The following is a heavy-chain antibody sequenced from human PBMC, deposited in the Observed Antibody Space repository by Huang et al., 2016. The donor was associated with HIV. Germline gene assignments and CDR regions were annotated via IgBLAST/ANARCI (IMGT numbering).Heavy chain of an antibody. V-gene: IGHV1-18*01. D-gene: IGHD5-18*01. CDR3: ARGGGIQLWLLGYYYMDV. Sequence: QVQLVQSGAEVKKPGASVKVSCKASGYTFSSFGISWVRQAPGQGFEWVGGISVYNGNTKFAQKVQGRLTMTTDTSTSTAYMELRSLRSDDTAVYYGARGGGIQLWLLGYYYMDVWGNGTTVTVSS. CDR1: GYTFSSFG. J-gene: IGHJ6*03. CDR2: ISVYNGNT.